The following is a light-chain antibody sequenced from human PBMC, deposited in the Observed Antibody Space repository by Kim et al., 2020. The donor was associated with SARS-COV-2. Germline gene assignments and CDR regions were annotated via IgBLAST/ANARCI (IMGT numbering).Light chain of an antibody. V-gene: IGLV3-19*01. J-gene: IGLJ2*01. CDR2: GRN. CDR3: QCRESGGNVV. Sequence: SSELTQDPAVSVALGQTVRITCQGDSLRSYYATWYQQKPRQAPVLVIYGRNNRPSGIPDRFSGSASGNTASLTISGAQAEDESDFYCQCRESGGNVVFGGGTKVTVL. CDR1: SLRSYY.